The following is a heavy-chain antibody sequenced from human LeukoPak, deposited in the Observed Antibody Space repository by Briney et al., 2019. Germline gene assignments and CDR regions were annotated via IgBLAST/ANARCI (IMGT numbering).Heavy chain of an antibody. CDR2: ISSSSSYI. J-gene: IGHJ4*02. Sequence: PGGSLRLSCAAPGFTFSSYSMNWVRQAPGKGLEWVSSISSSSSYIYYADSVKGRFTISRDNAKNSLYLQMNSLRAEDTAVYYCARDAPGIAAPMVYWGQGTLVTVSS. CDR3: ARDAPGIAAPMVY. CDR1: GFTFSSYS. V-gene: IGHV3-21*01. D-gene: IGHD6-13*01.